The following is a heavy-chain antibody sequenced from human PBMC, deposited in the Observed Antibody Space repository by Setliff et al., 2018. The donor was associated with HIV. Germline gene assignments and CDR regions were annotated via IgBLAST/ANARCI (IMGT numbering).Heavy chain of an antibody. V-gene: IGHV4-61*02. Sequence: SETLSLTCNVPGGLISSGSYYWSWVRQPAGKGLEWIGRAYISESSHYNPSLKSRVTISIDTSKSQISLKLTSVTAADTAMYHCARHRDGGTYPLDYWGQGTLVTVSS. CDR2: AYISESS. CDR1: GGLISSGSYY. CDR3: ARHRDGGTYPLDY. J-gene: IGHJ4*02. D-gene: IGHD1-26*01.